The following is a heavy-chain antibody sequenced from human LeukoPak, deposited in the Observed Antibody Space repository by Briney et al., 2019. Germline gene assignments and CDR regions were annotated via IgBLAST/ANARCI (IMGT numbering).Heavy chain of an antibody. CDR1: GDSITSYY. CDR2: IYYSGST. D-gene: IGHD1-26*01. CDR3: ARILWVGATTVLDY. Sequence: SETLSLTCAVSGDSITSYYWSWIRQPPGKGLEWIGYIYYSGSTNYNPSLKSRVTMSVDTSKNQFSLKLSSVTAADTAVYYCARILWVGATTVLDYWGQGTLVTVSS. V-gene: IGHV4-59*01. J-gene: IGHJ4*02.